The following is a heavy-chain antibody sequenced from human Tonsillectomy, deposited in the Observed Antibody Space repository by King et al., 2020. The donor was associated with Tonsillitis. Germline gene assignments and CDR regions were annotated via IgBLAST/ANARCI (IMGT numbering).Heavy chain of an antibody. Sequence: VQLVESGGGLVKPGGSLRLSCATSRFMFSKYDMNWVRQATGKGLEWVSSISGSGNSGNHISYTDSVKGRFTVSRDNAKNCLFLQMNSLRAEDTAVSYCAKDKVADYYDTSRAAFDIWGQGTMLTVSS. CDR1: RFMFSKYD. J-gene: IGHJ3*02. CDR2: ISGSGNSGNHI. V-gene: IGHV3-21*01. CDR3: AKDKVADYYDTSRAAFDI. D-gene: IGHD3-9*01.